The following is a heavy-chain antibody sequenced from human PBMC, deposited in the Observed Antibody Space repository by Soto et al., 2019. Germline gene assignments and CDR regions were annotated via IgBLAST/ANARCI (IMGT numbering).Heavy chain of an antibody. V-gene: IGHV3-21*01. CDR3: ARVQGSDFWSPSIGLNWFDP. J-gene: IGHJ5*02. CDR1: GFTFSSYS. CDR2: ISSSSSYI. Sequence: KPGGSLRLSCAASGFTFSSYSMNWVRQAPGKGLEWVSSISSSSSYIYYADSVKGRFTISRDNAKNSLYLQMNSLRAEDTAVYYCARVQGSDFWSPSIGLNWFDPWGQGTLVTVSS. D-gene: IGHD3-3*01.